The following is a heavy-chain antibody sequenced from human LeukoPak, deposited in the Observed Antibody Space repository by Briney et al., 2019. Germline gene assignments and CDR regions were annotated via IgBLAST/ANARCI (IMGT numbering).Heavy chain of an antibody. Sequence: GGSLRLSCAASGFTFSSYSMNWVRQAPGKGLEWVAYISSSSSTIYYADSVKGRFTISRDNAKNSPYLQMNSLRDEDTAVYYCARGYTRAFDYWGQGTLVTVSS. CDR2: ISSSSSTI. CDR3: ARGYTRAFDY. D-gene: IGHD5-24*01. CDR1: GFTFSSYS. J-gene: IGHJ4*02. V-gene: IGHV3-48*02.